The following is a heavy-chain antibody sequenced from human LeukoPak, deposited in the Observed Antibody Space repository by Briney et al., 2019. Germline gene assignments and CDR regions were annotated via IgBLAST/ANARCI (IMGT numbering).Heavy chain of an antibody. CDR2: ISGSGGST. Sequence: GGSLRLSCAASGFTFSSYAMSWVRQAPGKGLEWVSVISGSGGSTYYADSVKGRFTISRDNSKNTLYLQMNSLRAEDTAVYYCAKDGAVAGPLGGEYYGMDVWGQGTTVTVSS. CDR1: GFTFSSYA. V-gene: IGHV3-23*01. CDR3: AKDGAVAGPLGGEYYGMDV. J-gene: IGHJ6*02. D-gene: IGHD6-19*01.